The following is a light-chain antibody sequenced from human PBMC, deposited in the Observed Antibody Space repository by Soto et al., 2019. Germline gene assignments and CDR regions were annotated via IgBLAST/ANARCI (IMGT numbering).Light chain of an antibody. J-gene: IGLJ3*02. CDR3: SSYTRSSTV. Sequence: QSALTQPASVSGSPGQSITISCTGTSSDVGGYNSVSWYQQHPGKAPKLMIYDVSNRPSGVSNRFSGSKSGNTASLTISGLQAEDEADYYCSSYTRSSTVFAGGTKVTVL. CDR1: SSDVGGYNS. CDR2: DVS. V-gene: IGLV2-14*03.